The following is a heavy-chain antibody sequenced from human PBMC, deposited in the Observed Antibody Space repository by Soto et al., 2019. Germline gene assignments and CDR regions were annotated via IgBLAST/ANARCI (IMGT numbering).Heavy chain of an antibody. CDR1: GFTFSSYA. D-gene: IGHD2-2*01. V-gene: IGHV3-23*01. J-gene: IGHJ6*02. Sequence: GGSLRLSCAASGFTFSSYAMKWVLQAPGKGLEWVSLIGESGTPTYYADSVKGRFTISRDNSGNTLFLEMYSLRAEDTAVYYCARYIPGVRYYGMDFWGQGTTVTVSS. CDR3: ARYIPGVRYYGMDF. CDR2: IGESGTPT.